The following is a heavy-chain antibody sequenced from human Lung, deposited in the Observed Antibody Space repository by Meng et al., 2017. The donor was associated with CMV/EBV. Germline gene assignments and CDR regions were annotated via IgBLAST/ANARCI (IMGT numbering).Heavy chain of an antibody. Sequence: GESLKISCAASGFTFSSYGMHWVRQAPGKGLEWGAFIRYDGSNKYYADSVKGRFTSARNNSKHTLYMQMNSLRAEDTAVYYCGKDQRGSSSDAFDIWGQGTXVTVSS. J-gene: IGHJ3*02. D-gene: IGHD2-15*01. CDR2: IRYDGSNK. CDR3: GKDQRGSSSDAFDI. V-gene: IGHV3-30*02. CDR1: GFTFSSYG.